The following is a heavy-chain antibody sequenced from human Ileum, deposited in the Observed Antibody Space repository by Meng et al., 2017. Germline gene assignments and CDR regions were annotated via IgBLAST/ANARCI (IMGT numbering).Heavy chain of an antibody. CDR1: GGSFSGYY. CDR3: ARGGGRYGPDFDY. Sequence: QGPLPQWGARMLKPSETLSLTFAVYGGSFSGYYWSWIRQPPGKGLEWIGEINHSGSTNYNPSLKRRVTISVDTSKNQFSLKLSSVTAADTAVYYCARGGGRYGPDFDYWGQGTLVTVSS. J-gene: IGHJ4*02. D-gene: IGHD3-16*01. CDR2: INHSGST. V-gene: IGHV4-34*01.